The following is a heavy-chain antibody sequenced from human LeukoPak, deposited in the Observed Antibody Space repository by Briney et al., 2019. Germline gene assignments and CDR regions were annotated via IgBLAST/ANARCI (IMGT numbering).Heavy chain of an antibody. Sequence: GGSLRLSCAASGFTFSSYGMHWVRQAPGKGLEWVAVISYDGSNKYYADSVKGRFTISRDNSKNTLYLQMNSLRAEDTALYYCAKDIGIGYSSSWYDYWGQGTLVTVSS. CDR2: ISYDGSNK. CDR1: GFTFSSYG. CDR3: AKDIGIGYSSSWYDY. J-gene: IGHJ4*02. V-gene: IGHV3-30*18. D-gene: IGHD6-13*01.